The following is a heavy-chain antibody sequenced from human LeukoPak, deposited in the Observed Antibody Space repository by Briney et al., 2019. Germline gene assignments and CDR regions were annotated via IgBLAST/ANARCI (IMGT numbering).Heavy chain of an antibody. V-gene: IGHV4-4*02. CDR1: GGSISSSNW. CDR2: INHSGST. Sequence: SETLSLTCAVSGGSISSSNWGSWVRPPPGEGLEWIGEINHSGSTNYNPSLKSRVTISVDTSKNQFSLKLSSVTAADTAVYYCARLGCSGGSCVDYWGQGTLVTVSS. CDR3: ARLGCSGGSCVDY. D-gene: IGHD2-15*01. J-gene: IGHJ4*02.